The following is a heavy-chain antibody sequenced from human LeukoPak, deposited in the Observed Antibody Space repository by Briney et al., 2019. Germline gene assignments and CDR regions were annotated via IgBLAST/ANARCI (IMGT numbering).Heavy chain of an antibody. J-gene: IGHJ6*02. CDR1: GGSISSYY. Sequence: SETLSLTCTVSGGSISSYYWSWIRQSPGKGLEWVGYTYYSGSTNYNPSLKSRVTISVDTSKSQFSLNLTSVTAADTAVYYCARAIYSYGYYYYAMDVWGQGTTVTVSS. V-gene: IGHV4-59*01. D-gene: IGHD5-18*01. CDR3: ARAIYSYGYYYYAMDV. CDR2: TYYSGST.